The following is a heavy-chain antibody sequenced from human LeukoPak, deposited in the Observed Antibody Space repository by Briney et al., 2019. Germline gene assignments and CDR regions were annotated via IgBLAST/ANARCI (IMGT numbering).Heavy chain of an antibody. CDR3: ARGRSRSGYYDY. V-gene: IGHV4-34*01. CDR2: INHSGST. CDR1: GGSFSGYY. D-gene: IGHD3-22*01. Sequence: PSETLSLTCAVYGGSFSGYYCSWISQPPGKGLEWIGEINHSGSTNYNPSLKSRVTISVDTSKNQFSLKLSSVTDADTAVYYCARGRSRSGYYDYWGQGTLVTVSS. J-gene: IGHJ4*02.